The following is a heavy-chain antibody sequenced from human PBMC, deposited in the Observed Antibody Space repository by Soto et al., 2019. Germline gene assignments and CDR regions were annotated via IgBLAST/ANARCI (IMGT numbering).Heavy chain of an antibody. Sequence: QGQLVQSGAEVKKPGSSVKVSCKSSGDTFTSYSIAWMRQAPGQGLEWMGGIIPKFGSTKYARKFQDRVTITADESTSTAYMELSGLRSEDTAVYFCARWRSRSWFAVFFQFWGQGTRVTVSS. D-gene: IGHD6-13*01. V-gene: IGHV1-69*01. CDR1: GDTFTSYS. J-gene: IGHJ1*01. CDR3: ARWRSRSWFAVFFQF. CDR2: IIPKFGST.